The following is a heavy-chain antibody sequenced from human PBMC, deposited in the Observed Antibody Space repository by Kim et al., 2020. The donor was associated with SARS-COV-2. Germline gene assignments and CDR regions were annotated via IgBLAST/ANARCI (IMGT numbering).Heavy chain of an antibody. CDR1: GGSFSGYY. D-gene: IGHD3-10*01. CDR2: INHSGST. CDR3: ARAGLLWFGEFPYFDY. J-gene: IGHJ4*02. V-gene: IGHV4-34*01. Sequence: SETLSLTCAVYGGSFSGYYWSWIRQPPGKGLEWIGEINHSGSTNYNPSLKSRVTISVDTSKNQFSLKLSSVTAADTAVYYCARAGLLWFGEFPYFDYWGQGTLVTVSS.